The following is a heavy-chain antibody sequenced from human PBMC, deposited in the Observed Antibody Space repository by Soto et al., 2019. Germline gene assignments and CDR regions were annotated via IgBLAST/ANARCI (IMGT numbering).Heavy chain of an antibody. CDR1: GGTFSNYA. J-gene: IGHJ4*02. V-gene: IGHV1-69*06. Sequence: QVQLAQSGAEVKRPGSSVRVSCKASGGTFSNYAFSWVRQAPGQGLEWMGAIITKFGTTNYAQNFQGRVTISADRSTSTVYLELSSLRSEDTAVYYCARDTTATTVPYFDYWGQGTLVTVSS. D-gene: IGHD1-1*01. CDR3: ARDTTATTVPYFDY. CDR2: IITKFGTT.